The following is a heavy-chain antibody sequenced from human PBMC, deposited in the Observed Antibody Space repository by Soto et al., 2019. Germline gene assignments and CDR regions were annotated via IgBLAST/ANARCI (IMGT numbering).Heavy chain of an antibody. CDR2: ITWNSDSL. D-gene: IGHD6-6*01. Sequence: EVQLVESGGGLVQPGRSLRLSCAASGFIFEDYAMHWVRQAPGKGLEWVSSITWNSDSLAYTGSVKGRFTISRDNAKNSLYLEMDSLRPEDTALYYCTKSRGLACRPLDEWCQGTLVNVSS. CDR3: TKSRGLACRPLDE. J-gene: IGHJ4*02. CDR1: GFIFEDYA. V-gene: IGHV3-9*01.